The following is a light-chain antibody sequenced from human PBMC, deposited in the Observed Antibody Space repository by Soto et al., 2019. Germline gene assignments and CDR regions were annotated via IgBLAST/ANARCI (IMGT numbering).Light chain of an antibody. CDR1: SSNIGNNY. CDR2: DNN. J-gene: IGLJ1*01. Sequence: QSVLTQPPSVSVAPGQKVTISCSGSSSNIGNNYVSWYQQVPGTAPKLLIYDNNKRPSGNPDRFSGSKSGTSATLGISGLQTGDEADYYCGTWGSSLSVHVFGTGTKVTVL. V-gene: IGLV1-51*01. CDR3: GTWGSSLSVHV.